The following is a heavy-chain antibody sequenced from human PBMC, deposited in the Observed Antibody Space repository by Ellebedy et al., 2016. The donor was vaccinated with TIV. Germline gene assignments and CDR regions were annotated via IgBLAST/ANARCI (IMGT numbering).Heavy chain of an antibody. Sequence: GESLKISCAASGFTLSSYDIHWVRQAPGKGLEWVALISYDGNNKYYADSVKGRFTISRDNSKNTLYLQMDSLRAEDTAVYYCALLPGGLTGEAFDYWGQGTPVTVSS. D-gene: IGHD3-16*01. V-gene: IGHV3-30*03. CDR2: ISYDGNNK. CDR1: GFTLSSYD. J-gene: IGHJ4*02. CDR3: ALLPGGLTGEAFDY.